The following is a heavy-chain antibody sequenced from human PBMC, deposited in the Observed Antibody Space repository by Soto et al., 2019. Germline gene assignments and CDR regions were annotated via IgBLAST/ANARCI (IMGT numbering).Heavy chain of an antibody. J-gene: IGHJ4*02. D-gene: IGHD3-22*01. CDR2: IYSGGST. CDR1: GFTVSSNY. CDR3: ARAEMYYYDSSGYYYFDY. Sequence: GESLKISCAASGFTVSSNYMSWVRQAPGKGLEWVSVIYSGGSTYYADSVKGRFTISRDNSKNTLYLQMNSLRAEDTAVYYCARAEMYYYDSSGYYYFDYWGQGTLVTVSS. V-gene: IGHV3-66*01.